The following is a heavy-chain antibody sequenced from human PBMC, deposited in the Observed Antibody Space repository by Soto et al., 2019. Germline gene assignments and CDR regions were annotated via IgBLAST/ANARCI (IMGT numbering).Heavy chain of an antibody. CDR2: IWYDGSNK. CDR1: GFTFSSYG. J-gene: IGHJ4*02. V-gene: IGHV3-33*01. Sequence: QVQLVESGGGVVQPGRSLRLSCAASGFTFSSYGMHWVRQAPGKGLEWVAVIWYDGSNKYYADSVKGRFTISRDNSKNPLYLQMNSLRAEDTAVYYCARDGLQLWSTFDYWGQGTLVTVSS. D-gene: IGHD5-18*01. CDR3: ARDGLQLWSTFDY.